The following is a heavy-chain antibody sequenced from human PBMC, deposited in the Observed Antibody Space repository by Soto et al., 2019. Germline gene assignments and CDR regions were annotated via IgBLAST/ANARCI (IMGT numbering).Heavy chain of an antibody. CDR1: GFTFSSYA. CDR2: ISYDGSNK. J-gene: IGHJ6*02. D-gene: IGHD4-17*01. V-gene: IGHV3-30-3*01. Sequence: GGSLRLSCAASGFTFSSYAMHWVRQAPGKGLEWVAVISYDGSNKYYADSVKGRFTISRDNSKNTLYLQMNSLRAEDTAVYYCARAGLRLYYYYGMDVWGQGTTVTVSS. CDR3: ARAGLRLYYYYGMDV.